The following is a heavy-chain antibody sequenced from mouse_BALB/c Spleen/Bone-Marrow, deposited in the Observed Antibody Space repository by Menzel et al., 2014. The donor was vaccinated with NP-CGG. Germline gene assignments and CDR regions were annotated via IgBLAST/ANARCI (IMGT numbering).Heavy chain of an antibody. CDR1: GFNIKDYY. CDR2: IDPENGNT. Sequence: EVKLVDSGAELVRPGALVKLSRKASGFNIKDYYMHWVKQRPEQGLEWIGWIDPENGNTIYDPKFQGKASITADTSSNTAYLQLSSLTSEDTAVYYCARGREAMDYWGQGTSVTVSS. CDR3: ARGREAMDY. J-gene: IGHJ4*01. V-gene: IGHV14-1*02.